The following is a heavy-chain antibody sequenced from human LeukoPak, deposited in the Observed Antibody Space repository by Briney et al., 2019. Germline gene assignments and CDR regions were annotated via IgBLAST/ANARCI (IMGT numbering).Heavy chain of an antibody. V-gene: IGHV1-2*02. CDR1: GYTFTAYY. CDR3: ARGSSRGYCSSTSCYPFFDY. D-gene: IGHD2-2*01. J-gene: IGHJ4*02. Sequence: GASVKVSCKASGYTFTAYYMHWVRQAPGQGLEWMGWINPNSGGTNFARKFQGRVTMTRDTSISTAYMELSRLRSDDTAVYNCARGSSRGYCSSTSCYPFFDYWGQGTLVTVSS. CDR2: INPNSGGT.